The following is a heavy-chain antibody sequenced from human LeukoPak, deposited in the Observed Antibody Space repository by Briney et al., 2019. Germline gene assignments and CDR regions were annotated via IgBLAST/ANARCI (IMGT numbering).Heavy chain of an antibody. V-gene: IGHV1-2*02. D-gene: IGHD6-13*01. CDR3: ARGGGSAAGVFDY. J-gene: IGHJ4*02. CDR2: INPNSGGT. Sequence: ASVEVSCKASGYTFTGYYMHWVRQAPGQGLEWMGWINPNSGGTNYAQKFQGRVTMTRDTSISTAYMELRRLRSDDTAVYYCARGGGSAAGVFDYWGQGTLVSVSS. CDR1: GYTFTGYY.